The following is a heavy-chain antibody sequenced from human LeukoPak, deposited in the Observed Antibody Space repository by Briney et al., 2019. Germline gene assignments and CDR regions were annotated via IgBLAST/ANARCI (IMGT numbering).Heavy chain of an antibody. CDR2: ISGSGGST. V-gene: IGHV3-23*01. J-gene: IGHJ5*02. CDR1: GFTFSSYA. Sequence: GGSLRLSCVASGFTFSSYAMSWVRQAPGKGLEWVSAISGSGGSTYYADSVKGRFTISRDNSKNTLYLQMNSLRAEDTAVYSCAIPPIEAVAGTAPWGQGTLVTVSS. CDR3: AIPPIEAVAGTAP. D-gene: IGHD6-19*01.